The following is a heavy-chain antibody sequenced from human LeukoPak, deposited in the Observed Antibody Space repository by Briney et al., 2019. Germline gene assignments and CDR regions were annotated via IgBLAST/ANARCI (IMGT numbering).Heavy chain of an antibody. CDR2: ISYDGSDK. Sequence: GGSLRLSCAASGFTFSSYGMHWVRQAPGKGLEWVAVISYDGSDKYYADSVKGRFTISRDNSKNTLYLQMNSLRPEDTAVYYCAKAGDYSYFDYWGQGTLVTVSS. CDR1: GFTFSSYG. CDR3: AKAGDYSYFDY. D-gene: IGHD4-11*01. J-gene: IGHJ4*02. V-gene: IGHV3-30*18.